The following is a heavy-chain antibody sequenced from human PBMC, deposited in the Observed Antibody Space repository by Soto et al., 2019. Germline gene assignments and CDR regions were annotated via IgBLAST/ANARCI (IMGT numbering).Heavy chain of an antibody. D-gene: IGHD3-22*01. J-gene: IGHJ4*02. V-gene: IGHV3-23*01. CDR2: ISGSGGST. CDR3: AKVVIRPTVYFDY. CDR1: GFTFSSYS. Sequence: XVSLRLSCAASGFTFSSYSMSWVRQAPGKGLEWVSAISGSGGSTYYADSVKGRFTISRENSKNTLYLQMNSLRAEDTAVYYCAKVVIRPTVYFDYWGQGTLVTGSS.